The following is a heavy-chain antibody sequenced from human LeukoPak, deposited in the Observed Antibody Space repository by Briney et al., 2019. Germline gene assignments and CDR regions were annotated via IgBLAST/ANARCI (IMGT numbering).Heavy chain of an antibody. CDR1: GGSISSYY. CDR3: ARRTVAGTLDD. J-gene: IGHJ4*02. V-gene: IGHV4-59*08. D-gene: IGHD6-19*01. Sequence: SETLSLTCTVSGGSISSYYWSWIRQPPGKGLEWIGYIYYSGSTNYNPSLKSRVTISVDTSKNQFSLKLSSVTAADTAVYYCARRTVAGTLDDWGQGTLVTVSS. CDR2: IYYSGST.